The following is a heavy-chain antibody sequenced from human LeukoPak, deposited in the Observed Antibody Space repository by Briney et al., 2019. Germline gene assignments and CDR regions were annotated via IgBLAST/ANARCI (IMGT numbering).Heavy chain of an antibody. D-gene: IGHD2-21*01. CDR2: IYYSGST. J-gene: IGHJ6*04. CDR3: ARVRLFWAPDPYYYYYYGMDV. CDR1: GGSISSYC. V-gene: IGHV4-59*01. Sequence: PSETLSLTCTVSGGSISSYCWSWIRQPPGKGLEWIGYIYYSGSTNYNPSLKSRVTISVDTSKNQFSLKLSSVTAADTAVYYCARVRLFWAPDPYYYYYYGMDVWGKGTTVTVSS.